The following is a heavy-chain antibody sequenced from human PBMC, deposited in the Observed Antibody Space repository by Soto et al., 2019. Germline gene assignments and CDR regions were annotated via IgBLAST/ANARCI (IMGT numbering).Heavy chain of an antibody. CDR2: IYTSGST. D-gene: IGHD2-2*01. Sequence: LSLTCTVSGGSISSYYWSWIRQPAGKGLEWIGRIYTSGSTNYNPSLKSRVTMSVDTSKNQFSLKLSSVTAADTAVYYCARGARSICSSTSCHDYYYYYGMDVWGQATTVTVS. J-gene: IGHJ6*02. CDR1: GGSISSYY. CDR3: ARGARSICSSTSCHDYYYYYGMDV. V-gene: IGHV4-4*07.